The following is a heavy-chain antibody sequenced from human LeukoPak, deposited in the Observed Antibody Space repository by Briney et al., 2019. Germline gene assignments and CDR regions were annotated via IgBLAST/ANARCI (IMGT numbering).Heavy chain of an antibody. V-gene: IGHV3-23*01. CDR2: ISGSGGST. CDR1: GFTFSSYA. Sequence: GGSLRLSCAASGFTFSSYAMSWVRQAPGKGLEWVSAISGSGGSTYYADSVKGRFTISRDNSKNTLYLQMNSLRAEDTAVYYCAKDLGEYCSGGSCYFLDAFDIWGQGTMVTVSS. D-gene: IGHD2-15*01. CDR3: AKDLGEYCSGGSCYFLDAFDI. J-gene: IGHJ3*02.